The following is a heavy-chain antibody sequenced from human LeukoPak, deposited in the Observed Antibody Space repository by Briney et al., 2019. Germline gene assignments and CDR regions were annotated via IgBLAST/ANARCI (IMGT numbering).Heavy chain of an antibody. Sequence: SETLSLTCTVSGGSISSYYWSWIRQPPGKGLEWIGYIYYSGSTNYNPSLKSRVTISVDTSKNQFSLKLSSVTAADTAVYYCARRGGYYYGSGSPNYGMDVWGQGTTVTVSS. CDR2: IYYSGST. CDR1: GGSISSYY. D-gene: IGHD3-10*01. V-gene: IGHV4-59*08. J-gene: IGHJ6*02. CDR3: ARRGGYYYGSGSPNYGMDV.